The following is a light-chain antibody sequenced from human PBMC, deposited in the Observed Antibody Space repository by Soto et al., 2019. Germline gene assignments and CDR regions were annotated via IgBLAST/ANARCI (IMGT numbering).Light chain of an antibody. J-gene: IGLJ2*01. CDR1: DTDLVIYNY. CDR2: NVS. Sequence: QSVLTQPRSMSGSPGQTVTISCTGTDTDLVIYNYVSWYQQHPGKAPKLILYNVSRRSSGVPDRFSGARSGNTASLTISGLHSEDEADYFCCSNAGTSRIFGGGTKVTVL. CDR3: CSNAGTSRI. V-gene: IGLV2-11*01.